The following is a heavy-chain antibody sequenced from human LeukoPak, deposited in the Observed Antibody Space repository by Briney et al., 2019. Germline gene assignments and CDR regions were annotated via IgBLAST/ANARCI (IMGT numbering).Heavy chain of an antibody. Sequence: SQTLSLTCAVSGGSISSGGYSWSWIRQPPGKGLEWIGYIYHSGSTYYNPSLKSRVTISVDRSKTQFSLKLSSVTAADTAVYYCARDHVPAAGQVHQRLDAFDIWGQGTMVTVSS. CDR1: GGSISSGGYS. V-gene: IGHV4-30-2*01. CDR3: ARDHVPAAGQVHQRLDAFDI. CDR2: IYHSGST. D-gene: IGHD6-13*01. J-gene: IGHJ3*02.